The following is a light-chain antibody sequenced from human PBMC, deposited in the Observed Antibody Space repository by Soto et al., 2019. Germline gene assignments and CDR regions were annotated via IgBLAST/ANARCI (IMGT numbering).Light chain of an antibody. Sequence: EIVMTQPPATLSVSPGERATLSCRASQSVSSNLAWYQQKPGQAPRLLIYGASTRATGIPARFGGSGSGTEFTLTISSLQSEDFAVYYCQQYNNWPRTFGQGTKVDIK. CDR2: GAS. CDR1: QSVSSN. J-gene: IGKJ1*01. CDR3: QQYNNWPRT. V-gene: IGKV3-15*01.